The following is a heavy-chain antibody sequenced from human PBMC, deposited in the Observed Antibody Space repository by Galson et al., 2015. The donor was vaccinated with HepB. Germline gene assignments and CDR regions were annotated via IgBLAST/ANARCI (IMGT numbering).Heavy chain of an antibody. CDR3: ARGQSASAKLHYYFMDV. J-gene: IGHJ6*03. D-gene: IGHD5-24*01. Sequence: ETLSLTCAVYGGSFSGYYWSWIRQPPGKRLEWIGEIYHSGSTNYNPSLKSRVTISVDTSKNQFSLKLSSVTAADTAVYYCARGQSASAKLHYYFMDVWGKGTTVTVSS. CDR1: GGSFSGYY. V-gene: IGHV4-34*01. CDR2: IYHSGST.